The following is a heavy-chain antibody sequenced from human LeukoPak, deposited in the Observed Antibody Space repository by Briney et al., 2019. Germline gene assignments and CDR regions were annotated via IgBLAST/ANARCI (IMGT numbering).Heavy chain of an antibody. CDR2: ICYSGRT. V-gene: IGHV4-39*01. J-gene: IGHJ1*01. D-gene: IGHD3-22*01. Sequence: NTSETLSLTCSVSGDSVSRSDSYWDWIRQPPGKGLEWIGTICYSGRTYYSPSLKSRVTMSVDPSNNQFSLNLRSVTAADTAVYYCARRRYYNGSGYLEWGQGTLLSVSS. CDR1: GDSVSRSDSY. CDR3: ARRRYYNGSGYLE.